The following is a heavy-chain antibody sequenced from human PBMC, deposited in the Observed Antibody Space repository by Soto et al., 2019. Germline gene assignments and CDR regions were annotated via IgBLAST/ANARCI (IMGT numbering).Heavy chain of an antibody. CDR1: GFTFSSYG. D-gene: IGHD3-10*01. V-gene: IGHV3-30*18. CDR3: AKGLWFGDLSGYGMDV. Sequence: GGSLRLSCADSGFTFSSYGMHWVRQAPGKGLEWVAVISYDGSNKYYADSVKGRFTISRDNSKNTLYLQMNSLRAEDTAVYYCAKGLWFGDLSGYGMDVWGQGTAVTVSS. J-gene: IGHJ6*02. CDR2: ISYDGSNK.